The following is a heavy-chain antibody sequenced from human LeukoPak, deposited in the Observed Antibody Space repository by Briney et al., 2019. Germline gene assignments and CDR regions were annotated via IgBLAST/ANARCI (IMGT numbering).Heavy chain of an antibody. V-gene: IGHV3-7*01. J-gene: IGHJ6*03. Sequence: GGSLRLSCAASGFTFSSYGMHWVRQAPGKGLEWVANIKQDGSEKYYVDSVKGRFTISRDNAKNSLYLQMNSLRAEDTAVYYCAREGYSRNFYYYMDVWGKGTTVTVSS. CDR3: AREGYSRNFYYYMDV. CDR2: IKQDGSEK. CDR1: GFTFSSYG. D-gene: IGHD6-13*01.